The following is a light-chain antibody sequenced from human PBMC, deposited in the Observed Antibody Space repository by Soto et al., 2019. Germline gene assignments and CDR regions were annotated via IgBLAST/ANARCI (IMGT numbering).Light chain of an antibody. Sequence: EYVLTQSPGTLSLSPGERATLSCRASQSVSRNYLAWYQQKPGQAPRLLIYGASSRATGIPDRFSGSGSGTDFTFTISRLEPEDFAVYFCQQYGSSVKTFGQGTKVE. CDR1: QSVSRNY. CDR2: GAS. V-gene: IGKV3-20*01. CDR3: QQYGSSVKT. J-gene: IGKJ1*01.